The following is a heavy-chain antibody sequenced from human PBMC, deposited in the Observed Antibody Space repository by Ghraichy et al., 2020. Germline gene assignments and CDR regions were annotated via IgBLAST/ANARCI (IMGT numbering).Heavy chain of an antibody. CDR2: IYYSGST. D-gene: IGHD6-19*01. CDR1: GGSISSYY. CDR3: ARGTSSGWYKGGGYYYYDMDV. V-gene: IGHV4-59*01. Sequence: SETLSLTCTVSGGSISSYYWSWIRQPPGKGLEWIGYIYYSGSTNYNPSLKSRVTISVDTSKNQFSLKLSSVTAADTAVYYCARGTSSGWYKGGGYYYYDMDVWGKGTTVTVSS. J-gene: IGHJ6*03.